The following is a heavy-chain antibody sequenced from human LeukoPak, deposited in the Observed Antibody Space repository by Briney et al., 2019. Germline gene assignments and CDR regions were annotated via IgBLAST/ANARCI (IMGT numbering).Heavy chain of an antibody. J-gene: IGHJ6*04. CDR3: ARVGDDCDAGRGLDV. Sequence: SQTLSLTCVISGDNVSSNSASWNWIRQSPSRGLEWLGKTFYRSKWYNDYAVTVKSRVAINPDTPKNQFSLQLKSVTPEDTAVYYCARVGDDCDAGRGLDVWGKGTTVTVSS. V-gene: IGHV6-1*01. D-gene: IGHD2-21*01. CDR1: GDNVSSNSAS. CDR2: TFYRSKWYN.